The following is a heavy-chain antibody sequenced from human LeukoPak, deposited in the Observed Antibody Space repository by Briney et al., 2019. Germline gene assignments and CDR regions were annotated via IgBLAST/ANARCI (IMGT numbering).Heavy chain of an antibody. Sequence: ASVKVSCKASGYTFNGYYTNWVRQAPGQGLEWMGWINPNSGGTNYAQKFQGRVTMTRDTSISTAYMELSRLRSDDTAVYYCARGAGGVRLYFDYWGQGTLVTVSS. J-gene: IGHJ4*02. D-gene: IGHD2-8*02. CDR3: ARGAGGVRLYFDY. CDR1: GYTFNGYY. V-gene: IGHV1-2*02. CDR2: INPNSGGT.